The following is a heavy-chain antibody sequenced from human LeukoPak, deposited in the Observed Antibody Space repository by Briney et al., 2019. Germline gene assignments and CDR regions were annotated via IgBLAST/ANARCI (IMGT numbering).Heavy chain of an antibody. CDR2: FYSGGNT. Sequence: GGSLRLSCSASGFTFSSYAMRWVRQAPGKGLEWVSAFYSGGNTYYTGSVKGRFIISRDSSKNTLYLQMNNLRPEDTAMYYCAKLPSSGWLDYWGQGTLVTVSS. CDR3: AKLPSSGWLDY. CDR1: GFTFSSYA. J-gene: IGHJ4*02. D-gene: IGHD6-19*01. V-gene: IGHV3-53*01.